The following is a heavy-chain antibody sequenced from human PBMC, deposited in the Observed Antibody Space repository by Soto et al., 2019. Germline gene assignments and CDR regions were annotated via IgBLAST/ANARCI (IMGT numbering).Heavy chain of an antibody. CDR2: IIPIFGTA. Sequence: QVQLVQSGAEVKKPGSSVKVSCKASGGTFSSYAISWVRQAPGQGLEWMGGIIPIFGTANYAQKFQGRVTITADESTSTAYMELSSLRSEDTAVYYCASSLHPRADTDYYGMDVWGQGTTVTVSS. CDR3: ASSLHPRADTDYYGMDV. D-gene: IGHD6-13*01. V-gene: IGHV1-69*01. J-gene: IGHJ6*02. CDR1: GGTFSSYA.